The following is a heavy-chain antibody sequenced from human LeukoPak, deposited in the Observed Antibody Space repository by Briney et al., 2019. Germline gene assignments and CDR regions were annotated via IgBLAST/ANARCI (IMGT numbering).Heavy chain of an antibody. CDR2: IIPIFGTA. Sequence: EASVKVSCKASGGTFSSYAISWVRQAPGQGLEWMGGIIPIFGTAIYAQKFQGRVTMTEDTSTDTAYMELSSLRSEDTAVYYCATLQHYWGQGTLVTVSS. J-gene: IGHJ4*02. CDR3: ATLQHY. V-gene: IGHV1-69*06. CDR1: GGTFSSYA.